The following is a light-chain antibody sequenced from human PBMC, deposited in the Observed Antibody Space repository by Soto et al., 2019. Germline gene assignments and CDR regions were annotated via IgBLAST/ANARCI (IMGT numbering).Light chain of an antibody. V-gene: IGLV1-40*01. CDR3: NSYSGGNTLYV. CDR2: GNS. Sequence: QSVLTQPPSVSGAPGQRVTISCTGSSSNIGAGYDVHWYQQLPGTAPKLLIYGNSNRPSGVPDRFSGSKSGTSASLAITGLQAEDEADYYCNSYSGGNTLYVFGSGTKVTV. J-gene: IGLJ1*01. CDR1: SSNIGAGYD.